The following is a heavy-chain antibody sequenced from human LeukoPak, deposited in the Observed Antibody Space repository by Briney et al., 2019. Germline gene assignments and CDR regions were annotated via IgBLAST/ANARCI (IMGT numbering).Heavy chain of an antibody. J-gene: IGHJ4*02. CDR1: GGSFSGYY. CDR2: INHSGST. CDR3: ARDVHYYDSSGSLSY. V-gene: IGHV4-34*01. Sequence: SETLSLTCAVYGGSFSGYYWSWIRQPPGKGLEWIGEINHSGSTNYNPSLKSRVTISVDTSKNQLSLKLSSVTAADTAVYYCARDVHYYDSSGSLSYWGQGTLVSVSS. D-gene: IGHD3-22*01.